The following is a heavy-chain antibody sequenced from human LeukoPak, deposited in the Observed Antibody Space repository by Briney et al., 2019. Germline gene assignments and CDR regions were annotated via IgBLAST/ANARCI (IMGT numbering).Heavy chain of an antibody. CDR3: ARDRVGSGWPRPYYFEV. Sequence: ASVKVSCKVSGYTLTGYYLHWVRQAPGQGLEWMGWINPNTGATHSAQKFQGRVTMTRDTSISTAYMDLTHLRSDDTAVYYCARDRVGSGWPRPYYFEVWGQGTLVTVSS. V-gene: IGHV1-2*02. J-gene: IGHJ4*02. CDR1: GYTLTGYY. D-gene: IGHD6-19*01. CDR2: INPNTGAT.